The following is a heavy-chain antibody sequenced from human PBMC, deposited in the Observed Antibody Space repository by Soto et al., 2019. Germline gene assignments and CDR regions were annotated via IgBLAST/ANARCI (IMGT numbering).Heavy chain of an antibody. CDR3: ARERYNWADNWFDP. D-gene: IGHD1-20*01. CDR1: RFTFSSYA. Sequence: GGSLRLSCAASRFTFSSYAMIWVRQAPGKGLEWVSAISGSGGSTYYADSVKGRFTISRDNSKNTLYLQMNSLRAEDTAVYYCARERYNWADNWFDPWGQGTLVTVSS. J-gene: IGHJ5*02. V-gene: IGHV3-23*01. CDR2: ISGSGGST.